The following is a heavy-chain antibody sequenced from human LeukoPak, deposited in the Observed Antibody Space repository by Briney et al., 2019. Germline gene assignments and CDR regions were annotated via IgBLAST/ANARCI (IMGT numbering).Heavy chain of an antibody. J-gene: IGHJ6*02. CDR3: ARDRGSRYYYYGMDV. V-gene: IGHV3-30-3*01. CDR2: ISYDGSNK. CDR1: GFTFSSYA. D-gene: IGHD3-10*01. Sequence: GGSLRLSCAASGFTFSSYAMHWVRQAPGKGLEWVAVISYDGSNKYYADSVKGRFTISRDNSKNTLYLQMNSLRAEDTAVYYCARDRGSRYYYYGMDVGGQGTTVTVSS.